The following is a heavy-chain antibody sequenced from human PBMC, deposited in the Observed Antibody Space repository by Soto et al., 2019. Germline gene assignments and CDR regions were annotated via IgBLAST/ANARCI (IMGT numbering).Heavy chain of an antibody. CDR1: GFTFSSYG. J-gene: IGHJ4*02. CDR2: ISYDGSNK. Sequence: QVQLVESGGGVVRPGRSLRLSCAASGFTFSSYGMHWVRQAPGKGLEWVAVISYDGSNKYYADSVKGRFTISRDNSKNTLYLQMNSLRAEDTAVYYCAKDLSSGWYFPKGGPELDYWGQGTLVTVSS. D-gene: IGHD6-19*01. V-gene: IGHV3-30*18. CDR3: AKDLSSGWYFPKGGPELDY.